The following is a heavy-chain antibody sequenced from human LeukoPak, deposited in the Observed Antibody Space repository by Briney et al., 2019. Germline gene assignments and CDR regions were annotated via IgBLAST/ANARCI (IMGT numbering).Heavy chain of an antibody. CDR2: INPNSGGT. CDR1: GYTFTGYY. CDR3: VYYDILTGFYN. Sequence: ASVKVSCKASGYTFTGYYMHWVRQAPGQGLEWMGWINPNSGGTNYAQKFQGGVTMTRDTSISTAYMELSRLRSDDTAVYYCVYYDILTGFYNWGQGTLVTVSS. V-gene: IGHV1-2*02. J-gene: IGHJ4*02. D-gene: IGHD3-9*01.